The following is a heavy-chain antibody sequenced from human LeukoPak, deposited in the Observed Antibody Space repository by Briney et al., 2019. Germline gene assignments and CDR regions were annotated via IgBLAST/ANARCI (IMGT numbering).Heavy chain of an antibody. V-gene: IGHV1-24*01. CDR3: ATNRYSGSYAPGGAFDI. D-gene: IGHD1-26*01. Sequence: ASVKVSCKVSGYTLTELSMHWVRQAPGKGLEWMGGFDPEDGETIYAQKFQGRVTMSEDTSTDTAYMELSSLRSEDTAVYYCATNRYSGSYAPGGAFDIWGQGTMVTVSS. J-gene: IGHJ3*02. CDR2: FDPEDGET. CDR1: GYTLTELS.